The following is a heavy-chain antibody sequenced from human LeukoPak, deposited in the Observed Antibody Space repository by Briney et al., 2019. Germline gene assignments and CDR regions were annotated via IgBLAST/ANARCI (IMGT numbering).Heavy chain of an antibody. J-gene: IGHJ4*02. V-gene: IGHV3-48*01. CDR3: AKLWFGELLDYFDY. D-gene: IGHD3-10*01. CDR1: GFTFSSYS. CDR2: ISSSSSTI. Sequence: QPGGSLRLSCAASGFTFSSYSMNWVRQAPGKGLEWVSYISSSSSTIYYADSVKGRFTVSRDNAKNSLYLQMNSLRAEDTAVYYCAKLWFGELLDYFDYWGQGTLVTVSS.